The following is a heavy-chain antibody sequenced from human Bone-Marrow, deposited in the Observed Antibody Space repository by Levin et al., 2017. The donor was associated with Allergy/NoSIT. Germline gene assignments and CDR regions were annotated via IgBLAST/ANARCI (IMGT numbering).Heavy chain of an antibody. D-gene: IGHD2-2*01. Sequence: GGSLRLSCAASGFTFSGFWMSWVRQPPGKGLEWVANIKQDGSEKNYADSVRGRFTISRDNAKNSLYVQMNSLRAEDTAVYYCARERGSSSTGPGTYYPGHYWGQGTQVTVSS. V-gene: IGHV3-7*01. J-gene: IGHJ4*02. CDR3: ARERGSSSTGPGTYYPGHY. CDR2: IKQDGSEK. CDR1: GFTFSGFW.